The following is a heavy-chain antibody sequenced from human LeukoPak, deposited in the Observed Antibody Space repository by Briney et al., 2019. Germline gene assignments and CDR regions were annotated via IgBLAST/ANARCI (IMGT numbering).Heavy chain of an antibody. V-gene: IGHV4-4*07. CDR3: ARDMVRGVIITGAFDI. CDR1: GGSISSYY. D-gene: IGHD3-10*01. J-gene: IGHJ3*02. CDR2: IYTSGST. Sequence: SETLPLTCTVSGGSISSYYWSWIRQPAGKGLEWIGRIYTSGSTNYNPSLKSRVTMSVDTSKNQFSLKLSSVTAADTAVYYCARDMVRGVIITGAFDIWGQGTMVTVSS.